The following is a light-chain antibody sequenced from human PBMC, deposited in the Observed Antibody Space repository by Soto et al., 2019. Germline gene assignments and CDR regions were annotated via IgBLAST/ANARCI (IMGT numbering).Light chain of an antibody. CDR3: QQRSNGPPLT. Sequence: EIVLTQSPATLSLSPGERATLSCRASQSVSNYLAWYQQKPGQAPRLLIYDASNRATGIQARFSGSGSGTDFTLTISSLEPEDFAVYYCQQRSNGPPLTFGGGTKVEIK. V-gene: IGKV3-11*01. CDR1: QSVSNY. CDR2: DAS. J-gene: IGKJ4*01.